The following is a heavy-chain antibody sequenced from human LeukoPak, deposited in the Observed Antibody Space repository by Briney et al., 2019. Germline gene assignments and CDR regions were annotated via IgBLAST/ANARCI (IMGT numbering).Heavy chain of an antibody. J-gene: IGHJ3*02. V-gene: IGHV1-58*02. CDR2: IVVGSGNT. D-gene: IGHD3-22*01. CDR3: AADGPADLFDGSEDPPRDAFEI. Sequence: GTSVKVSCKASGFTFISSTMQWVRQARGQRLEWIGWIVVGSGNTNYAQKFQERVTISRDMSTSTAYMELSSLTSEDTAVFYCAADGPADLFDGSEDPPRDAFEIWGQGTMVTVSS. CDR1: GFTFISST.